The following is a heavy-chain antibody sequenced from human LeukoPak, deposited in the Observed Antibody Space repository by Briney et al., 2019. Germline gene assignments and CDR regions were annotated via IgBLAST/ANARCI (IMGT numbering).Heavy chain of an antibody. V-gene: IGHV4-38-2*02. CDR3: ARESGGYSYGSIDY. CDR2: VVHSGTT. J-gene: IGHJ4*02. CDR1: GYSISSGYY. D-gene: IGHD5-18*01. Sequence: SETLSLTCTVSGYSISSGYYWGWIRQPPGKGLEWIGSVVHSGTTYYNPSLESRVTISVDTSKNQFSLKLSSVTATDTAVYYCARESGGYSYGSIDYWGQGTLVTVSS.